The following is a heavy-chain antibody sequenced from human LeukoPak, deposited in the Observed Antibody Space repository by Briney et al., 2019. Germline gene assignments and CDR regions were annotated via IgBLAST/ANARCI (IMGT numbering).Heavy chain of an antibody. CDR3: ARGGYSYRGYFDY. Sequence: PSETLSLTCTVSGGSISSYYWSWIRQPPGKGLEWIEYIYYSGSTNYNPSLKSRVTISVDTSKNQFSLKLSSVTAADTAVYYCARGGYSYRGYFDYWGQGTLVTVSS. J-gene: IGHJ4*02. CDR2: IYYSGST. D-gene: IGHD5-18*01. CDR1: GGSISSYY. V-gene: IGHV4-59*01.